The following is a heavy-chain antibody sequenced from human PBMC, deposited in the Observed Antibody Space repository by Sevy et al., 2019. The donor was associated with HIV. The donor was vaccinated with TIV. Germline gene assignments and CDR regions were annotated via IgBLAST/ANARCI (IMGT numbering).Heavy chain of an antibody. V-gene: IGHV3-7*01. D-gene: IGHD6-19*01. CDR1: GFTFSSYW. CDR3: ASSEYSSGFLDAFDI. J-gene: IGHJ3*02. Sequence: GGSLRLSCAASGFTFSSYWMSWVRQAPGKGLEWLANIKQDGSEKYYVDSVKGRFTISRDNAKNSLYLQMNSLRAEDTAVYYCASSEYSSGFLDAFDIWGQGTMVTVSS. CDR2: IKQDGSEK.